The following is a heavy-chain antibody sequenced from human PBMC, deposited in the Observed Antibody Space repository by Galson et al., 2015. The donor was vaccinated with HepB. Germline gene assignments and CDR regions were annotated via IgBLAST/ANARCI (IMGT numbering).Heavy chain of an antibody. J-gene: IGHJ6*03. V-gene: IGHV3-11*01. D-gene: IGHD2-21*01. CDR2: ISSNGGSR. CDR1: GFTFSDYY. CDR3: ARAACGGDCYGDYMDV. Sequence: SLRLSCAAAGFTFSDYYMSWIRQAPGKGLEWVSYISSNGGSRYADSVKGRFTISRDNARNSLYLQMSSLKAADTAVYYCARAACGGDCYGDYMDVWGNGTSVTVSS.